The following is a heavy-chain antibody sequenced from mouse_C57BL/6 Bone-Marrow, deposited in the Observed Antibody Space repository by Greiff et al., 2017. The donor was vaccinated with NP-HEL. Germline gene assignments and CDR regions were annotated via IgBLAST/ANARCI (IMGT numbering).Heavy chain of an antibody. CDR3: ASAYYSNSPWFAY. D-gene: IGHD2-5*01. J-gene: IGHJ3*01. CDR2: IYPRSGNT. V-gene: IGHV1-81*01. CDR1: GYTFTSYG. Sequence: QVQLQQSGAELARPGASVKLSCKASGYTFTSYGISWVKQSTGQGLEWIGEIYPRSGNTYYNEKFKGKATLTADKSSSTAYMELRSLTSEDSAVYFCASAYYSNSPWFAYWGQGTLVTVSA.